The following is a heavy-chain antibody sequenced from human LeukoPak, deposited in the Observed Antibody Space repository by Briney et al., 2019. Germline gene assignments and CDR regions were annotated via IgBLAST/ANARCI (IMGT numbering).Heavy chain of an antibody. D-gene: IGHD7-27*01. CDR1: GGSINSISYY. V-gene: IGHV4-39*01. J-gene: IGHJ6*03. CDR3: ASLTLGKYYYYYMDV. CDR2: IYYSGST. Sequence: PSETLSLTCTVSGGSINSISYYWGWIRQPPGKGLEWIGNIYYSGSTYYNPSLKSRVTISVDTSKNQFSLRLSSVTAADTAVYYCASLTLGKYYYYYMDVWGKGTTVTVSS.